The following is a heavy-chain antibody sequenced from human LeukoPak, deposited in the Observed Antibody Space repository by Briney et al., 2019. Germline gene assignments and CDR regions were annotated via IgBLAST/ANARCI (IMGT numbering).Heavy chain of an antibody. CDR3: TRGDGSGSY. V-gene: IGHV3-49*04. CDR1: GFTFGDYA. J-gene: IGHJ4*02. CDR2: IRSKTSGGTT. Sequence: PGGSLRLSCTASGFTFGDYAMSLVRQAPGKGLDWIGFIRSKTSGGTTEYAASVKGRFTILRDDSKSIAYLQINSLKTEDTAVYYCTRGDGSGSYWGQGTLVTVSS. D-gene: IGHD1-26*01.